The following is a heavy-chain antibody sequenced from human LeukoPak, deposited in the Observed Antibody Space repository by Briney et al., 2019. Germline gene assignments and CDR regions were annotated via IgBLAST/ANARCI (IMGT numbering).Heavy chain of an antibody. D-gene: IGHD3-22*01. CDR3: ARDVPRYYYDSSGYNPPNYYMDV. CDR2: IRYDGSNK. V-gene: IGHV3-30*02. J-gene: IGHJ6*03. CDR1: AFSFRSYG. Sequence: GGSLRLSCAKSAFSFRSYGMRWVRQAPDKGLEWVAFIRYDGSNKYYADSVKGRFTISRDNSKNSLYLQMNSLRAEDTAVYYCARDVPRYYYDSSGYNPPNYYMDVWGKGTTVTVSS.